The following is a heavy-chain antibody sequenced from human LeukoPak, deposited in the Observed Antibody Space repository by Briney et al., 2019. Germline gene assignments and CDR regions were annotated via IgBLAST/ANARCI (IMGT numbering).Heavy chain of an antibody. CDR1: GFTFSSYA. D-gene: IGHD5-24*01. CDR2: ISGSGGGT. V-gene: IGHV3-23*01. Sequence: GGSLRLSCAASGFTFSSYAMSWVRQAPGKGLEWVSAISGSGGGTYYADSVKGRFTISRDNPKNTLYLQMNSLRAEDTAVYYCAKGGGYNGYYYYNYMDVWGKGTTVTVSS. CDR3: AKGGGYNGYYYYNYMDV. J-gene: IGHJ6*03.